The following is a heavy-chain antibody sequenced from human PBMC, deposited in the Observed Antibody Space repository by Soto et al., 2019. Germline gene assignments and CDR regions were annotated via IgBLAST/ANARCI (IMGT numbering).Heavy chain of an antibody. V-gene: IGHV3-15*01. J-gene: IGHJ6*03. CDR1: GFTFSNAW. Sequence: EVQLVESGGGLVKPGGSLRLSCAASGFTFSNAWMSWVRQAPGKGLEWVGRIKSKTDGGTTDYAAPVKGRFTISRDDSKNTLYLQMNSLKTEDTAMYYCTVGYSYGSYYYYYMDVWGKGTTVTVSS. D-gene: IGHD5-18*01. CDR3: TVGYSYGSYYYYYMDV. CDR2: IKSKTDGGTT.